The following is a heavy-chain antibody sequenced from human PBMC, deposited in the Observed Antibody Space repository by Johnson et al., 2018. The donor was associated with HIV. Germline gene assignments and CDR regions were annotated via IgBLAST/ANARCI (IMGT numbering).Heavy chain of an antibody. CDR2: INTDGRTT. V-gene: IGHV3-74*02. CDR3: AIPPYSGSPNDAFDV. CDR1: GFTFSSYW. Sequence: EVQLVESGGGLVQPGGSLRLSCAASGFTFSSYWMHWVRQAPGKGLVWVSHINTDGRTTIYADSVKGRFPISRDNAKSTLYLQMNSLRAEDTAVYYCAIPPYSGSPNDAFDVWGQGTMVTVSS. J-gene: IGHJ3*01. D-gene: IGHD1-26*01.